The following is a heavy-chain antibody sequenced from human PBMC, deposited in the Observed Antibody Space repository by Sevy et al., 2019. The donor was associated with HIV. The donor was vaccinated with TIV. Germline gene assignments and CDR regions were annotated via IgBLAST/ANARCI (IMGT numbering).Heavy chain of an antibody. CDR1: GFIFNTYN. CDR3: ARSFGSGTYWDAFDI. V-gene: IGHV3-21*01. D-gene: IGHD3-10*01. CDR2: ITSSSTYI. J-gene: IGHJ3*02. Sequence: GGSLRLSCAASGFIFNTYNMNWVRQAPGKGLEWVSSITSSSTYIYYAHSVRGRFTISRDNTKNSLFLQMNSLRAEDTAVYYCARSFGSGTYWDAFDIWGRGTLVTVSS.